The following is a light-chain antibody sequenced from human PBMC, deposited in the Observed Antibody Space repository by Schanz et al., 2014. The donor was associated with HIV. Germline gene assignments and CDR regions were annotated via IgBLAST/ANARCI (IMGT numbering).Light chain of an antibody. V-gene: IGLV2-14*03. CDR1: SSDFSRSDY. J-gene: IGLJ3*02. CDR2: DVF. CDR3: CSYAGTYTWV. Sequence: SALTQPASVSGSPGQSVTISCTSTSSDFSRSDYVCWYQHHPGKAPKLLVYDVFVRPSGVSDRFSGSKSGNAASLTISGLQSDDEAYYHCCSYAGTYTWVFGGGTKLTVL.